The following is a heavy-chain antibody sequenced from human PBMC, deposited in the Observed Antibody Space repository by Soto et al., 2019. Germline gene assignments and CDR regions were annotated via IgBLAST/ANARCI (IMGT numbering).Heavy chain of an antibody. CDR3: ARDQKTTDYFDY. V-gene: IGHV4-61*08. J-gene: IGHJ4*02. CDR2: IYYSGST. CDR1: GGSISSGGYY. D-gene: IGHD4-17*01. Sequence: SETLSLTCTVSGGSISSGGYYWSWIRQHPGKGLEWIGYIYYSGSTNYNPSLKSRVTISVDTSKNQFSLKLSSVTAADTAVYYCARDQKTTDYFDYWGQGTLVTVSS.